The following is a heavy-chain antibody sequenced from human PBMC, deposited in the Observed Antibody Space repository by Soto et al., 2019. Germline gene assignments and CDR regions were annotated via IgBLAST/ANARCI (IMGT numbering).Heavy chain of an antibody. Sequence: SVKVSCKASGGTFSSYAISWVRQAPGQGLEWMGGIIPIFGTANYAQKFQGRVTITADESTSTAYMELSSLRSEDTAVYYCARSKWELLRGYYFDYWGQGTPVTVSS. V-gene: IGHV1-69*13. J-gene: IGHJ4*02. CDR2: IIPIFGTA. CDR1: GGTFSSYA. D-gene: IGHD1-26*01. CDR3: ARSKWELLRGYYFDY.